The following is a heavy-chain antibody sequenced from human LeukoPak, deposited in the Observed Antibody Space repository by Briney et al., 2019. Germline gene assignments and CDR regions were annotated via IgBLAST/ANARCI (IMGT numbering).Heavy chain of an antibody. Sequence: SQTLSLTCTVSGGSISSGDYYWSWIRQPPGKGLEWIGYIYYSGSTYYNPSLKSRVTISVDTSKSQFSLKLSSVTVADTAVYYCARVVGYCSSTSCLNWFDPWGQGTLVTVSS. V-gene: IGHV4-30-4*01. D-gene: IGHD2-2*03. CDR2: IYYSGST. J-gene: IGHJ5*02. CDR1: GGSISSGDYY. CDR3: ARVVGYCSSTSCLNWFDP.